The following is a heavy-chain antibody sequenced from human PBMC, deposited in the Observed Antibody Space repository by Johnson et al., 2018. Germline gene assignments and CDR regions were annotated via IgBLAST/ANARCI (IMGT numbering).Heavy chain of an antibody. CDR3: ARSQSAYYGDYVGAEYFQH. CDR2: ISGSGGST. J-gene: IGHJ1*01. D-gene: IGHD4-17*01. V-gene: IGHV3-23*04. Sequence: VQLGQAGGGLVQPGGSLRLSCAASGFTFSSYAMSWVRQAPGKGLEWVSAISGSGGSTYYADSVKGRFTITRDNSQKTLYLQMNSLRAEDTAVYYRARSQSAYYGDYVGAEYFQHWGQGTLVTVSS. CDR1: GFTFSSYA.